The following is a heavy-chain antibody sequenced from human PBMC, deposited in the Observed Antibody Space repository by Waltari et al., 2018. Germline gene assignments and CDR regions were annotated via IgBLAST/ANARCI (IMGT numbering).Heavy chain of an antibody. CDR2: IYYSGST. CDR1: GGSISSSSYY. J-gene: IGHJ5*02. V-gene: IGHV4-39*01. Sequence: LQLQESGPGLVKPSETLSLTCTVSGGSISSSSYYWGWIRQSPGKGLEWIGSIYYSGSTYYNPTLKRRVTISGDTSKNQCSLKLSSVTAADTAVYYCARHWKKSGYRFDPWGQGTLVTISS. D-gene: IGHD5-12*01. CDR3: ARHWKKSGYRFDP.